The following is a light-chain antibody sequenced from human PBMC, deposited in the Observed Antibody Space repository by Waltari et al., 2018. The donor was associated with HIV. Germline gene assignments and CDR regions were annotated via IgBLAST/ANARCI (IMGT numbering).Light chain of an antibody. Sequence: QSALTQPASVSGSPGQSITISCTGTSSDVGGYNYVSWYQQHPGKAPKVMIYDVSKRPAGVSKRFSGSKSGNTASLTISGLQAEDEADYYCCSYVGSSTWVFGGGTKLTVL. CDR2: DVS. J-gene: IGLJ3*02. CDR3: CSYVGSSTWV. CDR1: SSDVGGYNY. V-gene: IGLV2-23*02.